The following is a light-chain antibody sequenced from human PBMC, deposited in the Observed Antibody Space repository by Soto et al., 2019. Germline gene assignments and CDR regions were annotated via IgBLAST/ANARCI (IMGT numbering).Light chain of an antibody. CDR3: QTWDTGIRV. V-gene: IGLV4-69*01. CDR2: LNSDGSH. J-gene: IGLJ7*01. Sequence: QLVLTQSPSASASLGASVKLTCTLSSGHSNYAIAWHQQQPEKGPRYLMKLNSDGSHRKGDGIPDRFSGSSYGAERYLTISSLQFEDEADYYCQTWDTGIRVFGGGTQLTVL. CDR1: SGHSNYA.